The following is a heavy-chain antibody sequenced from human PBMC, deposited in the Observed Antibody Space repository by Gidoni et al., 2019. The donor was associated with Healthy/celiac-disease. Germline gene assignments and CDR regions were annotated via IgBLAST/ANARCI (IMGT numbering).Heavy chain of an antibody. J-gene: IGHJ4*02. CDR1: GFSLSTSGVG. CDR2: IYWDDDK. D-gene: IGHD3-22*01. CDR3: ALDPYDSSGYYSVHQDFDY. V-gene: IGHV2-5*02. Sequence: QITLKESGPTLVKPTQTLTLPCTFSGFSLSTSGVGVGWIRQPPGKALEWLALIYWDDDKRYSPSLKSRLTITKDTSKNQVVLTMTNMDPVDTATYYCALDPYDSSGYYSVHQDFDYWGQGTLVTVSS.